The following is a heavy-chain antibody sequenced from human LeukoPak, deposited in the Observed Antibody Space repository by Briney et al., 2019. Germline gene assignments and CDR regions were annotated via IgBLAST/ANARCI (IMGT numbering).Heavy chain of an antibody. CDR1: GGSIGSHY. J-gene: IGHJ4*02. CDR3: ARGGVLKSVDY. D-gene: IGHD3-16*01. CDR2: VYDIGST. Sequence: SETLSLTCTVSGGSIGSHYWTWIRQTPGKGLEWIGYVYDIGSTKYNPSLKSRVTISVDASKNQFSLRLSSVTAADTAVYYCARGGVLKSVDYWGQGTLVAVSS. V-gene: IGHV4-59*11.